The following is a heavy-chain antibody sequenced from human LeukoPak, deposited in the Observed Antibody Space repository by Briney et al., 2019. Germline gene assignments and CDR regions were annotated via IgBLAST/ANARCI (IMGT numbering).Heavy chain of an antibody. CDR1: GFTFCRYG. CDR2: ISYDGYSK. Sequence: GGSQRLSYVASGFTFCRYGMNWVRQAPGKGLECVAVISYDGYSKYYADCVRGRFTISRHNSEDTVSLNLNCLRGEDTVLYHCAKDRYGSVPRYIDVWGQGPRDSVSS. CDR3: AKDRYGSVPRYIDV. J-gene: IGHJ6*01. V-gene: IGHV3-30*18. D-gene: IGHD3-10*01.